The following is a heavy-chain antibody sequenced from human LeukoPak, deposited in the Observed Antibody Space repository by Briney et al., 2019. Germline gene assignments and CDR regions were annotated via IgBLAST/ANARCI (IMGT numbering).Heavy chain of an antibody. J-gene: IGHJ6*02. V-gene: IGHV3-21*01. Sequence: GGSLRLSCAASGFTFSSYSMNWVRQAPGKGLEWVSSISSSSSYIYYADSVKGQFTISRDNAKNSLYLQMNSLRAEDTAVYYCAREYTAMVRRVYYYYGMDVWGQGTTVTVSS. D-gene: IGHD5-18*01. CDR3: AREYTAMVRRVYYYYGMDV. CDR2: ISSSSSYI. CDR1: GFTFSSYS.